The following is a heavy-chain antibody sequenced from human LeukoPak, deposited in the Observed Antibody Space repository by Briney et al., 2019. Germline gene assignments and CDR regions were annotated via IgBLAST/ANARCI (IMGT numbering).Heavy chain of an antibody. V-gene: IGHV4-39*07. Sequence: SETLSLTCTVSGGSISSSSYYWGWIRQPPGKGLEWIGSIHYSGSTYYNPSLKSRVTISVDTSKNQFSLKLSSVTAADTAAYYCARALVVKYYFDYWGQGTLVTVSS. CDR3: ARALVVKYYFDY. CDR1: GGSISSSSYY. J-gene: IGHJ4*02. CDR2: IHYSGST. D-gene: IGHD2-15*01.